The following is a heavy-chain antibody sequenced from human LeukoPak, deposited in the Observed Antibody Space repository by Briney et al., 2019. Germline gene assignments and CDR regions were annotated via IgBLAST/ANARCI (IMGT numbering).Heavy chain of an antibody. V-gene: IGHV4-59*01. CDR2: IHYSGST. D-gene: IGHD1-7*01. CDR3: ARDRTSGRGKYYFDY. J-gene: IGHJ4*02. CDR1: GGSISSYY. Sequence: SETLSLTCTVSGGSISSYYWSWIRQSPGKGVEWIGYIHYSGSTYYNPSLKSRVTISVDTSKNQFSLKLSSVTAADTAVYYCARDRTSGRGKYYFDYWGQGTLVTVSS.